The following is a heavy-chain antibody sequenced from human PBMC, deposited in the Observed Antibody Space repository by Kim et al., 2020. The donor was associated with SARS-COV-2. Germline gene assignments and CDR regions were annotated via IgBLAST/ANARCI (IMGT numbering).Heavy chain of an antibody. CDR1: GFTFSRFW. CDR3: ARGQGAFDI. CDR2: IKQDGSEK. J-gene: IGHJ3*02. V-gene: IGHV3-7*01. Sequence: GGSLRLSCAASGFTFSRFWMTWVRQAPGKGLEWVANIKQDGSEKYYVDSVKGRFTISRDNAKNSLYLQMNSLRAEDTAVYYCARGQGAFDIWGQGTMVTV.